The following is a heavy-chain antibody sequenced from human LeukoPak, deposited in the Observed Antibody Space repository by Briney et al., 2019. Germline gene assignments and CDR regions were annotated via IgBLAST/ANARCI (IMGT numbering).Heavy chain of an antibody. CDR3: ARGSATVTANWFDP. V-gene: IGHV1-18*01. CDR2: ISAYNGNT. J-gene: IGHJ5*02. Sequence: ASVKVSCKASGYTFTSYGISWVRQAPGQGLEWMGWISAYNGNTNYAQKLQGRVTMTTDTSTSTAYMELRSLRSDDTAGYYCARGSATVTANWFDPWGQGTLVTVSS. D-gene: IGHD4-17*01. CDR1: GYTFTSYG.